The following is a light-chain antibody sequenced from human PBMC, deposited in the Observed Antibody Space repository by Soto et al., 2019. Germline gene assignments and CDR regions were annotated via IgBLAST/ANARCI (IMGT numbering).Light chain of an antibody. Sequence: EIVMTQSPATLSVSPGERATLSCRTSQSVSSSLAWYQQKPGQAPSLLIYGASTRATGIPARFSGSGSGTEFTLTISSVQSEDCAVYYCQQYKNWPWTFGQGTKVEIK. CDR1: QSVSSS. CDR3: QQYKNWPWT. J-gene: IGKJ1*01. V-gene: IGKV3-15*01. CDR2: GAS.